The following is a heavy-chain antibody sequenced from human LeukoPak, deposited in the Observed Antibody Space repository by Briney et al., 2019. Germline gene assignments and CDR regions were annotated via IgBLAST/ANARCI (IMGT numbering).Heavy chain of an antibody. J-gene: IGHJ4*02. D-gene: IGHD1-26*01. CDR2: IYYSGST. CDR1: GGSISSSSYY. Sequence: PSETLSPTCTVSGGSISSSSYYWGWIRQPPGKGLEWIGSIYYSGSTYYNPSLKSRVTISVDTSKNQFSLKLSSVTAADAAVYYCARLFRKLGRFDYWGQGTLVTVSS. V-gene: IGHV4-39*01. CDR3: ARLFRKLGRFDY.